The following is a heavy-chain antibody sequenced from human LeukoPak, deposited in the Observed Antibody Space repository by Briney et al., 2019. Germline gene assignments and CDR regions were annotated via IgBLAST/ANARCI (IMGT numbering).Heavy chain of an antibody. CDR1: RFARHTPGVG. D-gene: IGHD2-21*01. V-gene: IGHV2-5*02. Sequence: SAPTLSNPTPALTLTCTFFRFARHTPGVGVGWIRQPPGKALEWLSLPYCDDDKRYSPSLKSRLTIAKHTPRKQVVLTVTNMGPVDTGTYYCAHLASYCSFDWLDPWGQGVLVTVSS. J-gene: IGHJ5*02. CDR2: PYCDDDK. CDR3: AHLASYCSFDWLDP.